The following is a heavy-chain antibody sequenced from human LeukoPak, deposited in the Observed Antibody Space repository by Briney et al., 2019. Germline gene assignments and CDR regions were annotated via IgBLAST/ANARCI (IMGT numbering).Heavy chain of an antibody. D-gene: IGHD3-16*01. CDR1: GYTFTGYY. Sequence: ASVKVSCKASGYTFTGYYMHWVRQSPGQGLEWMGWINPDSGATNNAQKFQGRVTMTRDTSINTAYMELTSLRSDDTAVYYCARDGGFDYWGQGTLVTVSS. J-gene: IGHJ4*02. CDR3: ARDGGFDY. V-gene: IGHV1-2*02. CDR2: INPDSGAT.